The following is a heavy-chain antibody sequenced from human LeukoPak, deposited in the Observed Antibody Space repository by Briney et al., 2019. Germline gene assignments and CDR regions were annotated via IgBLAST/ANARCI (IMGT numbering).Heavy chain of an antibody. V-gene: IGHV4-59*08. J-gene: IGHJ4*02. CDR2: IYYSGST. Sequence: SETLSLTCTVSGGSISSYYWSWIRQPPGKGLEWIGYIYYSGSTNYNPSLKGRVTISVDTSKNQFSLKLSSVTAADTAVYYCARRVGTGDFDYWGQGTLVTVSS. CDR1: GGSISSYY. CDR3: ARRVGTGDFDY. D-gene: IGHD3-10*01.